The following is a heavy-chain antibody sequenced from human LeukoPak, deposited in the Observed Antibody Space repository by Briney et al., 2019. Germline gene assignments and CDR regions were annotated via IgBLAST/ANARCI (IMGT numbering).Heavy chain of an antibody. V-gene: IGHV3-33*01. D-gene: IGHD2-15*01. CDR3: ARDPASGGFDS. Sequence: GGSLRLSCAASGFTFSNYGMHWVRQAPGKGLEWVALIWYDGSNKYYTDSVKGRLTISRDNSKDTLFLQMNSLRDEDTAVYYCARDPASGGFDSWGQGIPVTVSS. J-gene: IGHJ4*02. CDR2: IWYDGSNK. CDR1: GFTFSNYG.